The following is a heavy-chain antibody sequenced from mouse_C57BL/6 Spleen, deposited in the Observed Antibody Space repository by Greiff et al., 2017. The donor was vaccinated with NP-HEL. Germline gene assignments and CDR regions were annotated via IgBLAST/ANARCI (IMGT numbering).Heavy chain of an antibody. CDR3: AREEDY. J-gene: IGHJ4*01. CDR2: IDPSDSYT. Sequence: QVQLQQPGAELVKPGASVKLSCKASGYTFTSYWMQWVKQRPGQGLEWIGEIDPSDSYTNYNQKFKGKATLTVDTSSSTAYMQLSSLTSEDSAVYYCAREEDYGGQGSSVTVSA. V-gene: IGHV1-50*01. CDR1: GYTFTSYW.